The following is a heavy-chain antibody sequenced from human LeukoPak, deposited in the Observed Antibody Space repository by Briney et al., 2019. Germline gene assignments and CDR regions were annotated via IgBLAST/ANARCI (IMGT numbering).Heavy chain of an antibody. V-gene: IGHV3-23*01. D-gene: IGHD2-21*01. CDR1: GFTFRSYA. J-gene: IGHJ5*02. Sequence: GGSLRLSCRASGFTFRSYAMSWVRQAPGKGLEWVSAISGSGGSTYYADFVKGRFTISRDNSKNTLYLQMNSLRAEDTAVYYCAKDPIYKWFDPWGQGTLVTVSS. CDR3: AKDPIYKWFDP. CDR2: ISGSGGST.